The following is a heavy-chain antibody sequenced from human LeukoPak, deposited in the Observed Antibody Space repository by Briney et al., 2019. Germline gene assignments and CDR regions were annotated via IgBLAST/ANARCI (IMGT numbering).Heavy chain of an antibody. Sequence: SVKVSCKASGGTFSSYAISWVRQAPGQGLEWMGGIIPIFGTANYAQKFQGRVTITADKSTSTAYMELSSLRSEDTAVYYCARVGYDFWSGYYPDTEYYYYYYYMDVWGKGTTVTVSS. D-gene: IGHD3-3*01. V-gene: IGHV1-69*06. CDR1: GGTFSSYA. CDR3: ARVGYDFWSGYYPDTEYYYYYYYMDV. CDR2: IIPIFGTA. J-gene: IGHJ6*03.